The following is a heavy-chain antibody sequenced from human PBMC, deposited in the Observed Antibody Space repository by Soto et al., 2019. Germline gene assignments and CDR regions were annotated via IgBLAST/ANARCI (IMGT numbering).Heavy chain of an antibody. CDR3: PHSTNGVCFDY. CDR1: GFSLSTSGVG. J-gene: IGHJ4*02. V-gene: IGHV2-5*02. Sequence: QITLKESGPPLVKPTQTLTLTCTFSGFSLSTSGVGVGWIRQPPGKALEWLALIYWDDDKHYSPSLKSRLTIPKDTSKHQVVLTMTNMHPVDTATYYFPHSTNGVCFDYWGQGTLVTVSS. D-gene: IGHD2-8*01. CDR2: IYWDDDK.